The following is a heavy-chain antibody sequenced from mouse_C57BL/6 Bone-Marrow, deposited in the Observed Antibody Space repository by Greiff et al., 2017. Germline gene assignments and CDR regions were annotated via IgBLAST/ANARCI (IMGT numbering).Heavy chain of an antibody. V-gene: IGHV1-62-2*01. D-gene: IGHD1-1*01. CDR3: ARHEETITTVVATPSWFAY. CDR1: GYTFTEYT. CDR2: FYPGGGSI. J-gene: IGHJ3*01. Sequence: QVQLQQSGAELVKPGASVKLSCKASGYTFTEYTIHWVKQRSGQGLEWIGWFYPGGGSIKYNEKFKDKATLTADKSSSTVYMELSRLTSEDSAVXFCARHEETITTVVATPSWFAYWGQGTLVTVSA.